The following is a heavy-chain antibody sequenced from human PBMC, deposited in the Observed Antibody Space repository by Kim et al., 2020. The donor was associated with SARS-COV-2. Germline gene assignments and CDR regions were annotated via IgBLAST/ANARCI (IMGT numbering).Heavy chain of an antibody. V-gene: IGHV4-61*01. Sequence: SETLSLICTVSGDSVTTSTSYWSWIRQSPGEGLEWIAYIVGSGRTKYNPSLMSRVTISLETSKNQFSLNLNAVTATDTAMYYCVTDDDNSGRVNWGQGTLVTVSS. CDR2: IVGSGRT. CDR3: VTDDDNSGRVN. D-gene: IGHD6-19*01. CDR1: GDSVTTSTSY. J-gene: IGHJ4*02.